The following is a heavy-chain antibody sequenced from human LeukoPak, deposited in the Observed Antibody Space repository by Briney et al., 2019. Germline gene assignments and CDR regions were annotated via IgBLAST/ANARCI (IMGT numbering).Heavy chain of an antibody. J-gene: IGHJ4*02. CDR2: TNSDGSST. CDR3: AKEPYYDSSGSLDY. Sequence: GGSLRLSCAASGFTFSSYWMHWVRQAPGKGLVWVSRTNSDGSSTRYADSVKGRFTISRDNAKNTLFLQMNSLRAEDTAVYYCAKEPYYDSSGSLDYWGQGTLVTVSS. V-gene: IGHV3-74*01. CDR1: GFTFSSYW. D-gene: IGHD3-22*01.